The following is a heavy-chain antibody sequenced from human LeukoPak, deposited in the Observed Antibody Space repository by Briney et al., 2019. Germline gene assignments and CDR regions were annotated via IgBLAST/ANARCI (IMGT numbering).Heavy chain of an antibody. J-gene: IGHJ1*01. V-gene: IGHV3-33*01. Sequence: PGGSLRLSCAASGFTFSSYGMHWVRQAPGKGLEWVAVIWYDGSNKYYADSVKGRFTISRDNSKNTLYLQMNSLRAEDTAVYYCARGDYGDYVEYFQHWGQGTLVTVSS. CDR2: IWYDGSNK. CDR3: ARGDYGDYVEYFQH. CDR1: GFTFSSYG. D-gene: IGHD4-17*01.